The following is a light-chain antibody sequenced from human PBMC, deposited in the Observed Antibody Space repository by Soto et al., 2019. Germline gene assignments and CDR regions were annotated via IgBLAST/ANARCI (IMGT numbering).Light chain of an antibody. J-gene: IGLJ1*01. CDR3: QSYDNSLSGYV. CDR1: SSNIGAGYD. CDR2: GNN. Sequence: QSVLTQPPSVSGAPRQRVTISCTGSSSNIGAGYDVHWYQQLPGTAPKLLIYGNNNRPSGVPDRFSGSKSGSSPSLAITGLQAEDEADYYCQSYDNSLSGYVFGTGTKVTVL. V-gene: IGLV1-40*01.